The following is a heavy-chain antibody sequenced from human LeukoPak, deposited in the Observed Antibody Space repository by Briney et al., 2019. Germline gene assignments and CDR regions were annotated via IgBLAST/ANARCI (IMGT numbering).Heavy chain of an antibody. CDR1: GGSISSSSYY. D-gene: IGHD2-2*01. CDR3: ARGGGGLPTARRFKRGNWFDL. V-gene: IGHV4-39*07. Sequence: PSETLSLTCTVSGGSISSSSYYWGWIRQPPGKGLEWIGSIYYSGSTYYNPSLKSRVTISVDTSKNQFSLKVMSVTAADTAVYYCARGGGGLPTARRFKRGNWFDLWGQGTLVTVSS. CDR2: IYYSGST. J-gene: IGHJ5*02.